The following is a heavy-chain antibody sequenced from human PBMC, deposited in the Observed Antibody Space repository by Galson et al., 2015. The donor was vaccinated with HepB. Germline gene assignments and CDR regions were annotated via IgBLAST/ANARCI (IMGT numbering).Heavy chain of an antibody. D-gene: IGHD3-3*01. V-gene: IGHV3-33*01. CDR3: ARDAAPDHLRFRGTNYYYGMDV. CDR2: IWYDGSNK. Sequence: SLRLSCAASGFTFSSYGMHWVRQAPGTGLEWVAVIWYDGSNKYYADSVKGRFTISRDNSKNTLYLQMNSLRAKDTAVYYCARDAAPDHLRFRGTNYYYGMDVWGQGTTVTVSS. CDR1: GFTFSSYG. J-gene: IGHJ6*02.